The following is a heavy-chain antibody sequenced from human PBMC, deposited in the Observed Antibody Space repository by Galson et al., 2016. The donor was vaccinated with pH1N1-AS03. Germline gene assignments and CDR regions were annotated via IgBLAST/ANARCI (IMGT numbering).Heavy chain of an antibody. J-gene: IGHJ4*02. D-gene: IGHD2-2*01. CDR1: GFIFSGNS. CDR3: AKCDVSCQHSTLDY. V-gene: IGHV3-23*01. CDR2: ISPTGETT. Sequence: SLRLSCAGSGFIFSGNSMSWVRQAPGKGLEWVAAISPTGETTPYADSVKGRFIISRDNSKNTLFLEMDSLRAEDTAVYYCAKCDVSCQHSTLDYWGQGTLVTVSS.